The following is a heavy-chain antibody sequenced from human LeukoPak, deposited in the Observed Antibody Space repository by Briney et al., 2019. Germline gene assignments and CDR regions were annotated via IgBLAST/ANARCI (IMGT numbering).Heavy chain of an antibody. V-gene: IGHV3-66*01. CDR3: ARDPSPLSGSDY. CDR2: IYSGGST. CDR1: GFNVTYNF. J-gene: IGHJ4*02. D-gene: IGHD2-15*01. Sequence: GGSLRLSCAASGFNVTYNFMSWVRQAPGKGLEWVSIIYSGGSTYYADSVKGRFTISRDTSKNMVYLQMNSLRAEDTAVYYCARDPSPLSGSDYWGQGTLVTVSS.